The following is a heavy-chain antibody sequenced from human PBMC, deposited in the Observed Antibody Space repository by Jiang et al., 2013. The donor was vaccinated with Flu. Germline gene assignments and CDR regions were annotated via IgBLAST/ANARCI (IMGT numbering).Heavy chain of an antibody. V-gene: IGHV3-7*03. CDR2: INPDGTGK. J-gene: IGHJ4*02. Sequence: QLVESGGGLVLPGSSLKLSCAASGFAFSTFWMNWVRQSPEKGLEWVANINPDGTGKSYVDSVKGRFTISRDNAKNFFYLQMSSLRVEDTGVYYCAGWGSENYWGQGALVTVSS. CDR1: GFAFSTFW. D-gene: IGHD7-27*01. CDR3: AGWGSENY.